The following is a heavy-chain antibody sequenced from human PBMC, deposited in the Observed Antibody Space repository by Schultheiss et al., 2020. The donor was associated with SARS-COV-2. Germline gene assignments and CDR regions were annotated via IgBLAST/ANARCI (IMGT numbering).Heavy chain of an antibody. D-gene: IGHD1-26*01. CDR3: ARGGVGATTVFDY. J-gene: IGHJ4*02. Sequence: SETLSLTCTVSGGSISSYYWSWIRQPPGKGLEWIGEINHSGSTNYNPSLKSRVTISVDTSKNQFSLKLSSVTAADTAVYYCARGGVGATTVFDYWGQGTLVTVSS. CDR1: GGSISSYY. V-gene: IGHV4-59*01. CDR2: INHSGST.